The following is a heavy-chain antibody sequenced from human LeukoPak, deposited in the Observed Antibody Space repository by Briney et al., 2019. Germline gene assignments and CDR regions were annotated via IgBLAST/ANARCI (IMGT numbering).Heavy chain of an antibody. CDR3: ARTTSLTASGYDY. Sequence: ASVKVSCKTSGYTFTTYHINWVRQATGQGLEWLGWMNPYSGDRGYAQKFQGRLSITSDTSINTAYMELSSLRSDVTAVYFCARTTSLTASGYDYWGQGTLVTVSS. CDR1: GYTFTTYH. J-gene: IGHJ4*02. V-gene: IGHV1-8*03. CDR2: MNPYSGDR. D-gene: IGHD4-17*01.